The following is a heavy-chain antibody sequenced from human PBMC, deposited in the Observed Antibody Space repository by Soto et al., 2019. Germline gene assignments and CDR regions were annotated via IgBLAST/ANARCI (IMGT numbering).Heavy chain of an antibody. CDR3: ASQTRDPSGGARPLLRAAFDI. Sequence: ASVKVSCKASGGTFSSYAISWVRQAPGQGLEWMGGIIPIFGTANYAQKFQGRVTITADESTSTAYMELSSLRSEDTAVYYCASQTRDPSGGARPLLRAAFDIWGQGTMVTVSS. CDR1: GGTFSSYA. CDR2: IIPIFGTA. D-gene: IGHD2-15*01. J-gene: IGHJ3*02. V-gene: IGHV1-69*13.